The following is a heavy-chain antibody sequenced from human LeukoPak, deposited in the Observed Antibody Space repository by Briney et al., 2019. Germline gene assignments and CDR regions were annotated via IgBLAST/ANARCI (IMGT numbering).Heavy chain of an antibody. CDR3: ARERTLTSCYDY. CDR1: GYTFTRYY. CDR2: INPNSGGT. Sequence: ASVKVSCTASGYTFTRYYMHWGRQAPGQGLEWMGWINPNSGGTNYAQKFQGRVTMTRDTSISTAYMELSRLRSDDTAVYYCARERTLTSCYDYWGQGTLVTVSS. D-gene: IGHD2-15*01. V-gene: IGHV1-2*02. J-gene: IGHJ4*02.